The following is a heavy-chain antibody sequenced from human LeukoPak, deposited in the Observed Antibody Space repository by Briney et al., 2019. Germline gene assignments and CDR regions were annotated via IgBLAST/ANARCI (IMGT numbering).Heavy chain of an antibody. Sequence: PGGSLRLSCAASGNYWMHWVHQAPGKGLVWVSHINSDGSWTGYADSVKGRFTISKDNAKNTVYLQMNNLRAEDTAVYYCVSFYETNWGRGTLVTVSS. CDR3: VSFYETN. J-gene: IGHJ4*02. CDR2: INSDGSWT. D-gene: IGHD2-2*01. V-gene: IGHV3-74*01. CDR1: GNYW.